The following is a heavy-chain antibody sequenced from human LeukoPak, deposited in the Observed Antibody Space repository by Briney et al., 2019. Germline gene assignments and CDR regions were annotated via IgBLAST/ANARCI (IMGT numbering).Heavy chain of an antibody. CDR1: GFTFSSYA. CDR2: IKQDGSEK. V-gene: IGHV3-7*04. J-gene: IGHJ4*02. Sequence: GGSLRLSCAASGFTFSSYAMTWVRQAPGKGLEWVANIKQDGSEKSYVDSVKDRFTISRDNAKNSLYLQMSSLRAEDTAIYYCTRVGYIDEGIDYWGQGTLVTVSS. D-gene: IGHD5-24*01. CDR3: TRVGYIDEGIDY.